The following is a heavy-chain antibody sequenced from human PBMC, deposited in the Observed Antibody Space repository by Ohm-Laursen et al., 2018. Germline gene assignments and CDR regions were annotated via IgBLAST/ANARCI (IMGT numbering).Heavy chain of an antibody. J-gene: IGHJ4*02. V-gene: IGHV3-23*01. D-gene: IGHD4-17*01. CDR3: AKVPYGDPDTYYFDY. Sequence: SLRLSCAASGFTFSSYAMSWVRQAPGKGLEWVSAISGSGGSTYYADSVKGRFTISRDNSKNTLYLQMNSLRAEDTAVYYCAKVPYGDPDTYYFDYWGQGTLVTVSS. CDR2: ISGSGGST. CDR1: GFTFSSYA.